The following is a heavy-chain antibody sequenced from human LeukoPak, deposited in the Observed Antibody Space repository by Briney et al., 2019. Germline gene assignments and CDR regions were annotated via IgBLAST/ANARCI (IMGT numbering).Heavy chain of an antibody. Sequence: GGSLRLSCTASGFTFSGYWMHWVRQVPGKGLVWVARINADGRSTSYAVSVKGSVTISRDNAKNTLYLQMNSLRVEDTAIYYCGRSAARLDYWGQGTLVTVSS. J-gene: IGHJ4*02. D-gene: IGHD6-6*01. V-gene: IGHV3-74*01. CDR3: GRSAARLDY. CDR1: GFTFSGYW. CDR2: INADGRST.